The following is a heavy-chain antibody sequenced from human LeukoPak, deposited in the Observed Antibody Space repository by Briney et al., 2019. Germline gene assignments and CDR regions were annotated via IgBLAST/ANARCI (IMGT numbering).Heavy chain of an antibody. J-gene: IGHJ4*02. CDR2: IDTPNDK. V-gene: IGHV3-21*01. CDR3: ARDFGSTRDDY. CDR1: GLTFSSYS. Sequence: GGSLRLSCAASGLTFSSYSMNWVRQAPGKGLEWVSTIDTPNDKYYTESVKGRFTVSRDNAKNSLYLQMNSLRAEDTAVYYCARDFGSTRDDYWGQGTLVTVSS. D-gene: IGHD2-2*01.